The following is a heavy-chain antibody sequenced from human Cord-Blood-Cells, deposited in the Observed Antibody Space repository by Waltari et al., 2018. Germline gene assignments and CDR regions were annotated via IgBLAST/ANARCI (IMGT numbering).Heavy chain of an antibody. Sequence: EVQLVESGGGLVQPGGSLILACAASVFTLSSYRLHWFRQAPGKGLVWVSRINSDGSSTSYADSVKGRFTISRDNAKNTLYLQMNSLRAEDTAVYYCARDPRYFDYWGQGTLVTVSS. D-gene: IGHD3-9*01. J-gene: IGHJ4*02. CDR2: INSDGSST. V-gene: IGHV3-74*01. CDR3: ARDPRYFDY. CDR1: VFTLSSYR.